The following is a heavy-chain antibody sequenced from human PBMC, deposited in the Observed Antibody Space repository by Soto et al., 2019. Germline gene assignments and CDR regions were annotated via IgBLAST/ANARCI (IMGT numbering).Heavy chain of an antibody. CDR1: GFTFISYG. CDR2: ISYDGSNK. V-gene: IGHV3-30*18. D-gene: IGHD2-21*01. Sequence: SLRISCAASGFTFISYGIHWVRQAPGKGLEWVAVISYDGSNKYYADSVKGRFTISRDNSKHTLYLQMNSLRAEDTAVYYCAKGGTSGDWDNWGQGTLV. J-gene: IGHJ4*02. CDR3: AKGGTSGDWDN.